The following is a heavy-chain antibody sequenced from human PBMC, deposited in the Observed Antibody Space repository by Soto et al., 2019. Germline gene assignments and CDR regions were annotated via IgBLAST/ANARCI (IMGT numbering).Heavy chain of an antibody. J-gene: IGHJ4*02. Sequence: QVQLQESGPGLVKPSQTLSLTCTVSGGSISTADYWWSWIRQSPDMGLEWIGHIYDGGRTYNNPSLESRVTMSVDTSKSPLSLTLSSVSAADTAVYYCARGPSGDKVDSWGQGTMVTVSS. CDR3: ARGPSGDKVDS. V-gene: IGHV4-30-4*01. D-gene: IGHD7-27*01. CDR2: IYDGGRT. CDR1: GGSISTADYW.